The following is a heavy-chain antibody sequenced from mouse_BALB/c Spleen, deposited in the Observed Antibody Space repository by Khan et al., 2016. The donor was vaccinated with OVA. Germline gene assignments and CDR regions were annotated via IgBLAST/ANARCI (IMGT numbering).Heavy chain of an antibody. J-gene: IGHJ3*01. D-gene: IGHD2-2*01. CDR3: ARGGYGGFAC. CDR2: IFPGSVSI. CDR1: GYSFSSYW. Sequence: QVQLQQSGGDLMKPGASVKISCKATGYSFSSYWNEWLKLRPGSGLVWFRQIFPGSVSISYNEKFKGKATFTADTSSNKVFMQLRNLTYEDSAVYYCARGGYGGFACWGQGTLVTVSA. V-gene: IGHV1-9*01.